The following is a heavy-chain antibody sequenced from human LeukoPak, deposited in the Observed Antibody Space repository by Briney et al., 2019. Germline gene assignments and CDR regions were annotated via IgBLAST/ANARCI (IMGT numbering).Heavy chain of an antibody. CDR1: GSTFTSYG. Sequence: ASVKVSCKASGSTFTSYGISWVRQAPGQGLEWMGWISAYNGNTNYAQKLQGRVTMTTDTSTSTAYMELRSLRSDDTAVYYCARVTVDKRRYCSSTSCYIHGDYWGQGTLVTVSS. V-gene: IGHV1-18*01. CDR2: ISAYNGNT. D-gene: IGHD2-2*02. J-gene: IGHJ4*02. CDR3: ARVTVDKRRYCSSTSCYIHGDY.